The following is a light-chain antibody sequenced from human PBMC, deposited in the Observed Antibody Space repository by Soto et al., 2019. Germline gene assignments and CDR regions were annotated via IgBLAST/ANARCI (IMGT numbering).Light chain of an antibody. Sequence: EIVLTQSPGTLSLSPGERATLSYRASQSVSNNYLAWYQQKPGQAPRLLIYDASNRATGIPARFSGSGSGTDFTLTISSLEPEDFAVYYCQQRFNWQVTFGQGTRLEI. V-gene: IGKV3D-11*02. CDR3: QQRFNWQVT. CDR2: DAS. CDR1: QSVSNNY. J-gene: IGKJ5*01.